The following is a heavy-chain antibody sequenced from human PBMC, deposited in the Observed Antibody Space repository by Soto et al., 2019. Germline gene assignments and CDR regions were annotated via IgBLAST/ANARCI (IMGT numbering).Heavy chain of an antibody. CDR3: ARGYTGYCSGGTCYWFDP. Sequence: PGGSLRLSCAASGFTFSSYAMAWVRQAPGKGLERVSVINSSASHINFADSVKGRFTISRDNAKKSLYLQMNSLRAEDTAVYYCARGYTGYCSGGTCYWFDPWGQGTLVTVSS. CDR1: GFTFSSYA. V-gene: IGHV3-21*01. CDR2: INSSASHI. J-gene: IGHJ5*02. D-gene: IGHD2-15*01.